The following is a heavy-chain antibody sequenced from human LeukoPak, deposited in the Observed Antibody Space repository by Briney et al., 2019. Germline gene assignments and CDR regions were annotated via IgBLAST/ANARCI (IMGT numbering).Heavy chain of an antibody. CDR2: ITYSGGNT. V-gene: IGHV3-23*01. D-gene: IGHD2-21*02. CDR1: GFTFSSYG. J-gene: IGHJ4*02. Sequence: GGSLRLPCAASGFTFSSYGMSWVRQAPGKGLEWVSAITYSGGNTYYADSVKGRFTISRDNSKNTLYLQMNSLRAEDTAVYYCAKDGTGCGGDCYSDYWGQGTLVTVSS. CDR3: AKDGTGCGGDCYSDY.